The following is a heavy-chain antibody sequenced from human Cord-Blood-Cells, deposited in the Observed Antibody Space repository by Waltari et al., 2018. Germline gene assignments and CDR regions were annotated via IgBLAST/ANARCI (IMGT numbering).Heavy chain of an antibody. D-gene: IGHD1-7*01. V-gene: IGHV4-59*11. Sequence: QVQLQESGPGLVKPSETLSLTCTVSGGSISSHYWSWIRQPPGKGLEWIGYIYYSGSTNYNPSLKSRVTRSVDTSKNQFSRKLSSVTAADTAVYYCARVTGTRGYWGQGTLVTVSS. CDR1: GGSISSHY. CDR3: ARVTGTRGY. J-gene: IGHJ4*02. CDR2: IYYSGST.